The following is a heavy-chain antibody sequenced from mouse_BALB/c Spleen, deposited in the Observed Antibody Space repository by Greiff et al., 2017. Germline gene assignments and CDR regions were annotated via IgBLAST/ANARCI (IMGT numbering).Heavy chain of an antibody. CDR2: ISSGGST. J-gene: IGHJ3*01. Sequence: EVKVEESGGGLVKPGGSLKLSCAASGFTFSSYAMSWVRQTPEKRLEWVASISSGGSTYYPDSVKGRFTISRDNARNILYLQMSSLRSEDTAMYYCARVPGGNQAWFAYWGQGTLVTVSA. CDR1: GFTFSSYA. V-gene: IGHV5-6-5*01. CDR3: ARVPGGNQAWFAY.